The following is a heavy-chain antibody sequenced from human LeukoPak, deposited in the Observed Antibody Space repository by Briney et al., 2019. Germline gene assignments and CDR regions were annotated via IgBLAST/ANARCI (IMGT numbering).Heavy chain of an antibody. V-gene: IGHV1-2*02. CDR1: GYTFTGYY. Sequence: PGGSLRLSCAASGYTFTGYYMHWVRQAPGQGLEWMGWINPNSGGTNYAQKFQGRVTMTRDTSISTAYMELSRLRSDDTAVYYCARDIVVVVAAPGDYWGQGTLVTVSS. J-gene: IGHJ4*02. D-gene: IGHD2-15*01. CDR2: INPNSGGT. CDR3: ARDIVVVVAAPGDY.